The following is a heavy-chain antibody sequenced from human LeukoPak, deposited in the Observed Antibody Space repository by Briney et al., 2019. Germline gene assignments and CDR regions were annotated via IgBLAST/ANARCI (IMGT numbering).Heavy chain of an antibody. CDR2: INPSGGST. CDR1: GFTFTSYY. D-gene: IGHD3-22*01. CDR3: ARNVLYYDSSGYASYYYMDV. J-gene: IGHJ6*03. Sequence: GASVKVSCKASGFTFTSYYMHWVRQAPGQGLEWMGIINPSGGSTSYAQKFQGRVTMTRDTSTSTVYMELSSLRSEDTAVYYCARNVLYYDSSGYASYYYMDVWGKGTTVTISS. V-gene: IGHV1-46*01.